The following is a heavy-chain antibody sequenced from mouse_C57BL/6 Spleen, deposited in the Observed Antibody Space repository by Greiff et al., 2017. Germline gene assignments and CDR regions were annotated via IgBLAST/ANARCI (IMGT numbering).Heavy chain of an antibody. CDR2: IYPGSGST. V-gene: IGHV1-55*01. D-gene: IGHD1-1*01. CDR3: ARSYITTVVAPDY. Sequence: VKLQQPGAELVKPGASVKMSCKASGYTFTSYWITWVKQRPGQGLEWIGDIYPGSGSTNYNEKFKSKATLTVDTSSSTAYMQLSSLTSEDSAVYYCARSYITTVVAPDYWGQGTTLTVSS. J-gene: IGHJ2*01. CDR1: GYTFTSYW.